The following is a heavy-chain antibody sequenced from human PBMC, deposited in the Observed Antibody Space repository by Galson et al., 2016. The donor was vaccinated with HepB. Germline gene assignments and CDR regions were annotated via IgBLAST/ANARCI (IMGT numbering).Heavy chain of an antibody. J-gene: IGHJ2*01. D-gene: IGHD3-3*01. Sequence: SPGLSCAACGFSLRSYWMSWVRQAPGKGLEWLANIKQDGSEKYYVDSVRGRFTISRDNAMNSLYQHMSSLRAEDTAVYYCASLRFKGFDLWGRGTLVTVSS. CDR2: IKQDGSEK. V-gene: IGHV3-7*05. CDR3: ASLRFKGFDL. CDR1: GFSLRSYW.